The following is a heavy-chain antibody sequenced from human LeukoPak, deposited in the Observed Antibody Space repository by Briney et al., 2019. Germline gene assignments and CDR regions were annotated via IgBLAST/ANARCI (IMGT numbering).Heavy chain of an antibody. CDR3: ARDGGYEYYYYYMDV. CDR1: GYSISSAYY. J-gene: IGHJ6*03. CDR2: IYTSGST. V-gene: IGHV4-4*07. Sequence: KASETLSLTCTVSGYSISSAYYWSWIRQPAGKGLEWIGRIYTSGSTYYNPSLKSRVSMSVDTSKNQFSLKLSSVTAADTAVYYCARDGGYEYYYYYMDVWGKGTTVTVSS. D-gene: IGHD5-12*01.